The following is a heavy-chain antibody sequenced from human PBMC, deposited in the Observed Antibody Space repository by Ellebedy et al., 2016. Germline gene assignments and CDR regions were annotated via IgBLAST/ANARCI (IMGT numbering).Heavy chain of an antibody. J-gene: IGHJ4*02. CDR2: IYHSGST. CDR1: GYSISSGYH. CDR3: ARDSLGIVPAAMPADY. Sequence: SETLSLTCTVSGYSISSGYHWGWIRQPPGKGLEWIGNIYHSGSTYYNPSLKGRVSISVDTSKNQFSLTLRSVTAADTAVYYCARDSLGIVPAAMPADYWGQGTLVTVSS. V-gene: IGHV4-38-2*02. D-gene: IGHD2-2*01.